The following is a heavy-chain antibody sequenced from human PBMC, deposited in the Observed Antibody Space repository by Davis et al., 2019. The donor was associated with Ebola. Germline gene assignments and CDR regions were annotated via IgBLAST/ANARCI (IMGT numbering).Heavy chain of an antibody. D-gene: IGHD5-24*01. CDR3: ARDKMATMYYYYGMDV. J-gene: IGHJ6*02. CDR2: INAGGGST. V-gene: IGHV1-46*01. Sequence: ASVKVSCKASGYTFISYGISWVRQAPGQGLEWMGLINAGGGSTSYAQKFQGRVTMTRDTSTSTVYMELSSLRSEDTAVYYCARDKMATMYYYYGMDVWGQGTTVTVSS. CDR1: GYTFISYG.